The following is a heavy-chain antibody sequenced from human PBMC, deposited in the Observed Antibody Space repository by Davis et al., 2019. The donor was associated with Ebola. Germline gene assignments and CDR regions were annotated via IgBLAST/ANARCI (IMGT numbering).Heavy chain of an antibody. D-gene: IGHD5-18*01. V-gene: IGHV3-30*02. CDR1: GFTFSSYA. Sequence: GGSLRLSCAASGFTFSSYAMHWVRQAPGKGLEWVAFIRYDGSNKYYADSVKGRFTISRDNSKNTLYLQMNSLRAEDTAVYYCAKERPLSGYSYRYYFDYWGQGTLVTVSS. CDR2: IRYDGSNK. CDR3: AKERPLSGYSYRYYFDY. J-gene: IGHJ4*02.